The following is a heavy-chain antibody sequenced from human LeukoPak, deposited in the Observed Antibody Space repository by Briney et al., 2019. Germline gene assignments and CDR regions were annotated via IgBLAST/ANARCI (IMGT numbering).Heavy chain of an antibody. V-gene: IGHV1-3*01. J-gene: IGHJ4*02. CDR1: GYTFSDYA. CDR3: ARESHDVGAYYFDY. D-gene: IGHD1-26*01. Sequence: ASVKLSCKASGYTFSDYAMHWVRQAPGQRLEWMGWINAGNGNTKYSQKFQGRVTITRDTSASTAYMELSSLRSEDTAVYYCARESHDVGAYYFDYWGQGTLVTVSS. CDR2: INAGNGNT.